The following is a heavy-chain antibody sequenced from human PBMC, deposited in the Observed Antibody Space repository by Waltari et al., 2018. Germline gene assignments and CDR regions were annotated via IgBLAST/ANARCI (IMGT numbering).Heavy chain of an antibody. CDR1: GGTFSSYT. CDR2: IIPILGIA. D-gene: IGHD6-13*01. J-gene: IGHJ4*02. V-gene: IGHV1-69*02. CDR3: ARVVAAAGTFDY. Sequence: QVQLVQSGAEVKKPGSSVKVSCKASGGTFSSYTISWVRQARGQGLEWMGRIIPILGIANYAQKFQGRVTITADESTSTAYMELSSLRSEDTAVYYCARVVAAAGTFDYWGQGTLVTVSS.